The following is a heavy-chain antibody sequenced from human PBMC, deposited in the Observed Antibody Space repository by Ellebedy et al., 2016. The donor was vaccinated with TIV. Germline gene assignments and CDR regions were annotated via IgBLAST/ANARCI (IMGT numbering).Heavy chain of an antibody. D-gene: IGHD3-22*01. V-gene: IGHV3-23*01. CDR3: AKGGGGYWGFDY. CDR2: ISGSGGST. Sequence: GGSLRLSXAASGFTFSSYAMSWVRQAPGKGLEWVSAISGSGGSTYYADSVKGRFTISRDNSKNTLYLQMNSLRAEDTAVYYCAKGGGGYWGFDYWGQGTLVTVSS. J-gene: IGHJ4*02. CDR1: GFTFSSYA.